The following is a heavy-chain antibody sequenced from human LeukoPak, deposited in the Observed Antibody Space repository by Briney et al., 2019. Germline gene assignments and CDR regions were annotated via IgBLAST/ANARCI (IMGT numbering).Heavy chain of an antibody. D-gene: IGHD4-17*01. J-gene: IGHJ4*02. CDR2: ISYDGSNK. CDR1: GFTFSSYA. CDR3: ARAGTTAPLGY. Sequence: PGGSLRLSCAASGFTFSSYAMHWVRQAPGKGLEWVAVISYDGSNKYYADSVKGRFTISRDNSKNTLYLQMNSLRAEDTAVYYCARAGTTAPLGYWGQGTLVTVSS. V-gene: IGHV3-30*04.